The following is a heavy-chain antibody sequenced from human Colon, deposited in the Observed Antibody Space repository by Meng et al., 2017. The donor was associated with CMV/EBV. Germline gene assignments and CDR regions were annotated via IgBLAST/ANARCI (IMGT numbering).Heavy chain of an antibody. J-gene: IGHJ4*02. Sequence: VQSPQWGARLLHPSETLSPTCAVYGGSFSDYYWSWIRHPPGRGLEWIGEIRHSGSTSYSYNSSLKSRVTISIDTSKNQFSLELTSVTAADTAVYYCAGGSYQAWELLHYWGQGTLVTVSS. D-gene: IGHD1-26*01. CDR2: IRHSGSTSY. CDR3: AGGSYQAWELLHY. V-gene: IGHV4-34*02. CDR1: GGSFSDYY.